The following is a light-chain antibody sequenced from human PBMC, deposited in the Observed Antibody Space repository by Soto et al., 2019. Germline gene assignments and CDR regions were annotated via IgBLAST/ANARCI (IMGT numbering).Light chain of an antibody. CDR1: QSVSSSY. Sequence: EIVLTQSPGTLSLSPGERATLSCRASQSVSSSYLAWYQQKPGQAPRLLIYGSSSRATGIPDRFSDSGSGTDFTLTISRLEPEDFAVYYCQHYDNSPPWTFGQGTKVEIK. CDR3: QHYDNSPPWT. J-gene: IGKJ1*01. CDR2: GSS. V-gene: IGKV3-20*01.